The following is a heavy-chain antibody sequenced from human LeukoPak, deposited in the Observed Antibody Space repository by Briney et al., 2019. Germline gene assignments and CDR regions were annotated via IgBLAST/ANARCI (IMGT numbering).Heavy chain of an antibody. V-gene: IGHV3-21*01. CDR1: GFTFSSYS. J-gene: IGHJ4*02. D-gene: IGHD6-13*01. Sequence: GGSLRLSCAASGFTFSSYSMNWVRQAPGKGLEWVSSISSSSSYIYYADSVKGRFTIPRDNAKNSLYLQRNSLRAEDTAVYYCAREGVYSSSWYWDFDYWGQGTLVTVSS. CDR3: AREGVYSSSWYWDFDY. CDR2: ISSSSSYI.